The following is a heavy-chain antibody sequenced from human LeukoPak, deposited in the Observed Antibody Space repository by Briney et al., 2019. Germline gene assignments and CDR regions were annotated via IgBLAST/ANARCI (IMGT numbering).Heavy chain of an antibody. Sequence: ASVKVSCKASGYTFTSDGISWVRQAPGQGLEWMGWISAYNGNTNYAQKLQGRVTMTTDTSTTTAYMELRSLRSDDTAVYFCARGSDYGDCGDYWGQGTLVTVSS. CDR2: ISAYNGNT. V-gene: IGHV1-18*01. D-gene: IGHD4-17*01. CDR3: ARGSDYGDCGDY. J-gene: IGHJ4*02. CDR1: GYTFTSDG.